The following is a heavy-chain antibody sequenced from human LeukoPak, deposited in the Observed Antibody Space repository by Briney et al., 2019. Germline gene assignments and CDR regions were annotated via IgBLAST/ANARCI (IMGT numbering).Heavy chain of an antibody. J-gene: IGHJ4*02. CDR2: ISSSSSYI. CDR1: GFTFSSYS. D-gene: IGHD3-22*01. V-gene: IGHV3-21*01. CDR3: ARSSYDSSGYFD. Sequence: KAGGSLRLSCAASGFTFSSYSMNWVRQAPGKGLEWVSSISSSSSYIYYADSVKGRFTISRDNAENSLYLQMNSLRAEDTAVYYCARSSYDSSGYFDWGQGTLVTVSS.